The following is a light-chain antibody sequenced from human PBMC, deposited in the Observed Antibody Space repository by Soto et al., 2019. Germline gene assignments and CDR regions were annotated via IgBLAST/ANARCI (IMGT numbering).Light chain of an antibody. Sequence: EIVMTQSPATLSVSPGERATLSCRASQSVSSNLAWYQQKPGQAPRLLIYDASTRATGIPARFSGSGSGTEFSLTISSLQSEDFAVYYCQQYNNWPNYTFGQGTKLEIK. CDR1: QSVSSN. CDR3: QQYNNWPNYT. CDR2: DAS. V-gene: IGKV3-15*01. J-gene: IGKJ2*01.